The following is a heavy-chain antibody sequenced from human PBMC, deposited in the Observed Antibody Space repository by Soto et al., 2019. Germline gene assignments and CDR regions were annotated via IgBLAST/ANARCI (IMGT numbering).Heavy chain of an antibody. J-gene: IGHJ4*02. D-gene: IGHD2-15*01. CDR2: IIPIFGTA. CDR3: AREGYCSGGSCLYYFDY. CDR1: GGTFSSYA. V-gene: IGHV1-69*12. Sequence: QVQLVQSGAEVKKPGSSVKVSCKASGGTFSSYAISWVRQAPGQGLEWIGGIIPIFGTANYAQKFQGRVTITADESTSTAYMELSSLRSEDTAVYYCAREGYCSGGSCLYYFDYWGQGTLVTVSS.